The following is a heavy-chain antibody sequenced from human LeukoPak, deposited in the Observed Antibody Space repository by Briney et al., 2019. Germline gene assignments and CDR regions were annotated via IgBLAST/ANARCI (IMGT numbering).Heavy chain of an antibody. CDR2: INGDESDA. CDR1: GFPFSNYW. D-gene: IGHD1-26*01. V-gene: IGHV3-74*01. J-gene: IGHJ4*02. CDR3: AREVRAIDY. Sequence: GGSLRFSCAVSGFPFSNYWMHWVRQAPGKGLVWVSHINGDESDANYADSVKGRFTISRDNAKNTLFLQMNSLRAEDTAVYYCAREVRAIDYWGQGTLVTVSS.